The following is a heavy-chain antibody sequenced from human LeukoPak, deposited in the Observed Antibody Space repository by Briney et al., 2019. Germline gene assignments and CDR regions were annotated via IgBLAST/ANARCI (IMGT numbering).Heavy chain of an antibody. CDR2: IYYSGST. Sequence: PSETLSLTCTVSGGSISSYYWSWIRQPPGKGLEWIGYIYYSGSTNYNPSLKSRVTISVDTSKNQFSLKLSSVTAADTAVYYCVRLKYSSSWFNAFDIWGQGTMVTVSS. D-gene: IGHD6-13*01. V-gene: IGHV4-59*08. J-gene: IGHJ3*02. CDR1: GGSISSYY. CDR3: VRLKYSSSWFNAFDI.